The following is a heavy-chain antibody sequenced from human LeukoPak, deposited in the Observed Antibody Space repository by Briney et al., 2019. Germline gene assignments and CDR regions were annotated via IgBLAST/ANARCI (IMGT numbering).Heavy chain of an antibody. V-gene: IGHV3-48*03. Sequence: GGSLRLSCAASGFTFSSYEMNWVRQAPGKGLEWVSYISSSDSTIYYADSVKGRFTISRDNAKNSLYLQINSLRAEDTAVYYCARGYTRPQGTFDIWGQGTMVTVSS. CDR1: GFTFSSYE. CDR2: ISSSDSTI. CDR3: ARGYTRPQGTFDI. J-gene: IGHJ3*02. D-gene: IGHD5-18*01.